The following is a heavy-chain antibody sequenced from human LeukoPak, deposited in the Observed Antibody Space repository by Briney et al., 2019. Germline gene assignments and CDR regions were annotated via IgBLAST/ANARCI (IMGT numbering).Heavy chain of an antibody. CDR2: ISYDGSNK. CDR1: GFTFSSYA. V-gene: IGHV3-30*04. CDR3: ARDNRITFGGVIVDY. Sequence: GGSLRLSCAASGFTFSSYAMHWVRQAPGKGLKWVAVISYDGSNKYYADSVKGRFTISRDNSKNTLYLQMNSLRAEDTAVYYCARDNRITFGGVIVDYWGQGTLVTVSS. J-gene: IGHJ4*02. D-gene: IGHD3-16*02.